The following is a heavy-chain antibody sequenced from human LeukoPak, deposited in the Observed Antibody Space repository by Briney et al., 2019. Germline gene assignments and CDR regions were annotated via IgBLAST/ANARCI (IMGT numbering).Heavy chain of an antibody. CDR2: IYYSGST. J-gene: IGHJ4*02. CDR1: GGSISSSSYY. CDR3: ASLILVVPAATDY. V-gene: IGHV4-39*01. D-gene: IGHD2-2*01. Sequence: SETLSLTCTVSGGSISSSSYYWGWIRQPPGKGPEWIVRIYYSGSTYYNPSLKRRVTISVDTSKNQFSLKLSSVTAADTAVYYCASLILVVPAATDYWGQGTLVTVSS.